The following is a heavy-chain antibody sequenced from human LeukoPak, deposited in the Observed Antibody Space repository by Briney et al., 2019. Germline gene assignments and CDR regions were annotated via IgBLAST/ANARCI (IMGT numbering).Heavy chain of an antibody. D-gene: IGHD2-8*02. Sequence: PSETPSLTCTVPGGSISSYYWSWIRPPPGKRLEWIGYIYYSGSTNYNPSLKSRVTISVDTSKNQFSLKLSSVTAADTAVYYCARAGGPEFHHYYWGQGTLVTVSS. CDR1: GGSISSYY. J-gene: IGHJ4*02. CDR2: IYYSGST. V-gene: IGHV4-59*01. CDR3: ARAGGPEFHHYY.